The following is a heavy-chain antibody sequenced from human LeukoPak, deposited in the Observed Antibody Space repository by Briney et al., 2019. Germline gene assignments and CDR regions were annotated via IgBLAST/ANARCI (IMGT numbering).Heavy chain of an antibody. Sequence: SQTLSLTCTVSGGSISSGDYCWTWIRQPPGKGPELIGSTYLTGINYYNPSLKSRVTISVDTSKNQFSLKLSSVTAADTAVYYCARELNYFDYWGQGTLVTVSS. D-gene: IGHD2-8*01. CDR1: GGSISSGDYC. CDR2: TYLTGIN. CDR3: ARELNYFDY. V-gene: IGHV4-30-4*01. J-gene: IGHJ4*02.